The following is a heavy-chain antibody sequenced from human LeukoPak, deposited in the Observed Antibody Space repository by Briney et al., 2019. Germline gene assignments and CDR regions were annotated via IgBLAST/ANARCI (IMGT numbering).Heavy chain of an antibody. J-gene: IGHJ4*02. V-gene: IGHV1-69*05. D-gene: IGHD1-1*01. Sequence: SVKVSCKASGGTFSSYAISWVRQAPGQGLEWMGRIIPIFGTANYAQKFQGRVTITTDESTSTAYMELSSLRSEDTAVYYCEGDLVRWNDAGTPFDYWGQGTLVTVSS. CDR1: GGTFSSYA. CDR3: EGDLVRWNDAGTPFDY. CDR2: IIPIFGTA.